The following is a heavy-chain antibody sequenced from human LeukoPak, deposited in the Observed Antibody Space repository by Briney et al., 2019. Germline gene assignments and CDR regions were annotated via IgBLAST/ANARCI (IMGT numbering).Heavy chain of an antibody. CDR3: ARDKPSPNGRKELAAAGRKGMGFDY. Sequence: GSLRLSCAASGFTFSSYWMSWVRQAPGKGLEWVANIKQDGSEKYYVDSVKGRFTISRDNAKNSLYLQMNSLRAEDTAVYYCARDKPSPNGRKELAAAGRKGMGFDYWGQGTLVTVSS. V-gene: IGHV3-7*01. D-gene: IGHD6-13*01. CDR2: IKQDGSEK. CDR1: GFTFSSYW. J-gene: IGHJ4*02.